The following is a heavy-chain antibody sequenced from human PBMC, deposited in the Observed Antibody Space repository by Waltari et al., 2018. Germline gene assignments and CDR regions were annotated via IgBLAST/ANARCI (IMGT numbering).Heavy chain of an antibody. V-gene: IGHV4-34*01. J-gene: IGHJ4*02. CDR3: ARVQDYVRDY. D-gene: IGHD3-16*01. CDR2: INHTGST. Sequence: QVQLQQWGAGLLKPSETLSLTCAAYGGPFSDYYWSWIRQPPGKGLEWIGEINHTGSTNYNPSLKSRITISIDTSKNQFSLKLNSVTAADTAVYYCARVQDYVRDYWGQGTLVTVSS. CDR1: GGPFSDYY.